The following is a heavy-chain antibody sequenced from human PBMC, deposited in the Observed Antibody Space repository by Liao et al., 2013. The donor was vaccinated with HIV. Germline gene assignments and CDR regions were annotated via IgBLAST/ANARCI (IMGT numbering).Heavy chain of an antibody. CDR2: IFYRGGT. V-gene: IGHV4-59*10. D-gene: IGHD3-22*01. CDR1: GGSFSGYY. J-gene: IGHJ3*02. CDR3: AREFDYYDNSGKGAFDI. Sequence: QVQLQQWGAGLLKPSETLSLTCAVYGGSFSGYYWNWIRQSAGEGLEWIGRIFYRGGTNYNLPLKSRVTLSVDTSKNQFSLKLSSVTAADTAVYYCAREFDYYDNSGKGAFDIWAKGQWSPSLQ.